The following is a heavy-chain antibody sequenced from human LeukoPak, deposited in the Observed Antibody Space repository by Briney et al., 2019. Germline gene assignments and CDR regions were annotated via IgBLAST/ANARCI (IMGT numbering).Heavy chain of an antibody. CDR2: IFSTGRT. J-gene: IGHJ5*02. CDR1: GGSISTSSYS. Sequence: SETLFLTCSVPGGSISTSSYSWAWISQPPGKGLEWIGSIFSTGRTSYTPSLKCRVSISVDTSNNQFSLTLSSVMAADTAVYFCARQPSLSYCSGGTCWFDPWGQGTLVTVSS. D-gene: IGHD2-15*01. CDR3: ARQPSLSYCSGGTCWFDP. V-gene: IGHV4-39*01.